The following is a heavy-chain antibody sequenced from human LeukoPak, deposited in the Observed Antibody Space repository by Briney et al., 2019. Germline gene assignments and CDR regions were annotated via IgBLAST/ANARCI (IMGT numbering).Heavy chain of an antibody. CDR1: VYTFTSSG. V-gene: IGHV1-18*01. J-gene: IGHJ3*02. CDR3: ARRGTTIYAFDI. Sequence: ASVKVSCKASVYTFTSSGINWVRQAPGQGLEWMGWISAYNGNTNYAQRLQDRVTMTTDTSTSTAYMELRSLGSADTAVYYCARRGTTIYAFDIWGQGTMVTVSS. CDR2: ISAYNGNT. D-gene: IGHD1-7*01.